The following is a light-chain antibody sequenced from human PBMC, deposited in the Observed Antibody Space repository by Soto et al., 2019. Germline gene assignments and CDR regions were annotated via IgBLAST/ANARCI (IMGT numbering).Light chain of an antibody. Sequence: EIVLTQFPATLSLSPGERATLSCRASQSVSNFLAWFQHKPGQAPRLLIYDASNRATGIPARFSGSGSGTDFTLTITSLEPEDFAVYYCQQRSNRPITFGQGTRLEIK. J-gene: IGKJ5*01. CDR2: DAS. CDR3: QQRSNRPIT. V-gene: IGKV3-11*01. CDR1: QSVSNF.